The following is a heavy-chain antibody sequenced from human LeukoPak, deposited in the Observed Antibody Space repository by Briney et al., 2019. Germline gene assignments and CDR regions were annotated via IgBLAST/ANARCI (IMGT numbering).Heavy chain of an antibody. J-gene: IGHJ6*03. Sequence: GSLRLSCAASGFTFSTYGMHWVRQPPGKGLEWIGEINHSGSTNCNPSLKSRVTISVDTSKNQFSLKLSSVTAADTAVYYCARGYSFRGWQYYYYYMDVWGKGTTVTVSS. CDR2: INHSGST. CDR1: GFTFSTYG. D-gene: IGHD6-19*01. CDR3: ARGYSFRGWQYYYYYMDV. V-gene: IGHV4-34*01.